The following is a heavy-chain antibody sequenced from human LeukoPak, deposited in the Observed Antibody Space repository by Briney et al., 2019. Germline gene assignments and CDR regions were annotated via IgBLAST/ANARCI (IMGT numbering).Heavy chain of an antibody. Sequence: GGSLRLSCAASGFTFSSYSMNWVRQAPGKGLEWVSSISSSSSYIYYADSVKGRFTISRDNAKNSLYLQMNSLRAEDTAVYYRARDTQGRSSSSYYMDVWGKGTTVTVSS. J-gene: IGHJ6*03. CDR1: GFTFSSYS. CDR3: ARDTQGRSSSSYYMDV. CDR2: ISSSSSYI. D-gene: IGHD6-6*01. V-gene: IGHV3-21*01.